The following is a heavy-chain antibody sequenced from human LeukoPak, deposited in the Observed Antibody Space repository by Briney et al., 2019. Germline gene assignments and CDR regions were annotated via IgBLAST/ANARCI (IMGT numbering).Heavy chain of an antibody. Sequence: SETLSLTCAVYGGSFSGYYWSWIRQPPGKGLEWIGEINHSGCTNYNPSLKSRVTISVDTSKNQFSLKLSSVTAADTAVYYCARGMGQLLYGGRYYYWGQGTLVTVSS. CDR2: INHSGCT. J-gene: IGHJ4*02. V-gene: IGHV4-34*01. D-gene: IGHD2-2*02. CDR3: ARGMGQLLYGGRYYY. CDR1: GGSFSGYY.